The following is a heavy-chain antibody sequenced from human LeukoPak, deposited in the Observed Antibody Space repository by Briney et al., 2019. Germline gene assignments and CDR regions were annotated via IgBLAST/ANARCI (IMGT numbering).Heavy chain of an antibody. CDR2: IKSKTDGGTT. J-gene: IGHJ4*02. CDR3: TTDRPDYGGNSLDY. D-gene: IGHD4-23*01. V-gene: IGHV3-15*01. CDR1: GFTVSSNY. Sequence: GGSLRLSCAASGFTVSSNYMSWVRQAPGKGLEWVGRIKSKTDGGTTDYAAPVKGRFTISRDDSKNTVYLQMNSLKTEDTAVYYCTTDRPDYGGNSLDYWGQGTLVTVSS.